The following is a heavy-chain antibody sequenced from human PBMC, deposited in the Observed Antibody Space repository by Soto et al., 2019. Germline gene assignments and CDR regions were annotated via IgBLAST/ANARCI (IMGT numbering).Heavy chain of an antibody. Sequence: SETLSLTCTVSGGSIANFCWSWSRQPPWKGLEWIGFICYDGRTYYSASLRGRVTISLDTSKNHFSLKLSSVTAADTAIYYCATRITVFGLLIPPFDPWGQGTQVTVSS. V-gene: IGHV4-59*01. J-gene: IGHJ5*02. D-gene: IGHD3-3*01. CDR1: GGSIANFC. CDR3: ATRITVFGLLIPPFDP. CDR2: ICYDGRT.